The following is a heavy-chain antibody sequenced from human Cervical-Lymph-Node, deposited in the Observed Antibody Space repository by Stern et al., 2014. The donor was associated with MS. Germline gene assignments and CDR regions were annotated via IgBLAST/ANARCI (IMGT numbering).Heavy chain of an antibody. CDR2: VYQDGSS. CDR3: ARQRRYNNNGDWFDP. CDR1: GGSIYSGGYC. Sequence: QLQLQESGSGLVKPSQTLSLTCTVSGGSIYSGGYCWSWIRQPPGQGLEWIGYVYQDGSSVYNPSLQGRVAISLDTSKNAFSLNLRSVTAADTAMYYCARQRRYNNNGDWFDPWGQGTLVTVSS. V-gene: IGHV4-30-2*01. D-gene: IGHD2-8*01. J-gene: IGHJ5*02.